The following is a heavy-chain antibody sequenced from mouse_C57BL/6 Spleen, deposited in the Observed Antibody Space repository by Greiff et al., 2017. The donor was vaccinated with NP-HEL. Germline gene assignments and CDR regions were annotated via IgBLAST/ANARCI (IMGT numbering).Heavy chain of an antibody. V-gene: IGHV5-17*01. Sequence: EVKLVESGGGLVKPGGSLKLSCAASGFTFTDYGMHWVRQAPEKGLEWVAYISSGSSTIYYADTVKGRITITRDNAKNTLLLQMTSLRSADTSMYYCEVGYCDVRYFDDWGKGTTLTVSS. J-gene: IGHJ2*01. CDR1: GFTFTDYG. CDR3: EVGYCDVRYFDD. CDR2: ISSGSSTI. D-gene: IGHD1-3*01.